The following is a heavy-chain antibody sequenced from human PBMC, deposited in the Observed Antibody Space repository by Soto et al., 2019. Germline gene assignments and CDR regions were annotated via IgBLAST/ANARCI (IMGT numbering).Heavy chain of an antibody. J-gene: IGHJ6*02. Sequence: ASAKVSCKASGYTFTRYGISWVRQAPGQGLEWMGWISGYNGDANYAQRFQGRVSMTIDTSTTTAYMELRTLTSDDTAVYYCAKNGQPPYYYYGLDVWGQGTTVTVSS. V-gene: IGHV1-18*01. CDR3: AKNGQPPYYYYGLDV. CDR1: GYTFTRYG. CDR2: ISGYNGDA. D-gene: IGHD2-8*01.